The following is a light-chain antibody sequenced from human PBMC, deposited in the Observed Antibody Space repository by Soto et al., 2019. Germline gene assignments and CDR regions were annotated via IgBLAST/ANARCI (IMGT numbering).Light chain of an antibody. CDR1: QSVSNNY. CDR3: QQYGSSPWT. V-gene: IGKV3-20*01. J-gene: IGKJ1*01. CDR2: GAS. Sequence: EIVLTQSPGTLSLSPGERATLSCRASQSVSNNYLAWYQQKPGQAPRVLIYGASSRATGIPDRFSGSGSGTDFTLTISRLEPEDFAVYYCQQYGSSPWTSGQGTKVEIK.